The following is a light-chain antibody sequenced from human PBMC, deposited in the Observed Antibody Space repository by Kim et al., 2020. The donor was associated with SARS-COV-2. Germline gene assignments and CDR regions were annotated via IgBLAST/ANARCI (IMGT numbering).Light chain of an antibody. V-gene: IGKV3-11*01. CDR3: QQRTDWLWA. CDR2: DTS. CDR1: QSVRYS. J-gene: IGKJ1*01. Sequence: LSPGERATLSCRASQSVRYSLAWYQQKPGQAPRLIIYDTSKRATGIPARFSGSGSGTDFTLTISSLEFGDSGVYYCQQRTDWLWAFGQGTKVDIK.